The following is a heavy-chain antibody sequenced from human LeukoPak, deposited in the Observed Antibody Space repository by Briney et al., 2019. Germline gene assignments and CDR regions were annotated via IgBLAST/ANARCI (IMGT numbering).Heavy chain of an antibody. CDR3: AKDRGGSYPGGFDS. CDR1: GFTFSIYA. D-gene: IGHD1-26*01. CDR2: IRGTDDST. Sequence: GGSLRLSCAASGFTFSIYAMNWVRQAPGKGLEWVSAIRGTDDSTYYADSVKGRFTISRDNSKNTLYPQMNSLRAEDTAVYYCAKDRGGSYPGGFDSWGQGTLVTVSS. J-gene: IGHJ4*02. V-gene: IGHV3-23*01.